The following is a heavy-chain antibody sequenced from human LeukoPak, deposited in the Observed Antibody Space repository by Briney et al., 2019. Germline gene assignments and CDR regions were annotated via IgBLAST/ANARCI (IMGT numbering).Heavy chain of an antibody. J-gene: IGHJ4*02. D-gene: IGHD4-23*01. V-gene: IGHV1-8*03. CDR1: GYTFTSYD. Sequence: GASVKVSCKASGYTFTSYDINWVRQATGQGLEWMGWMNPNRGNTGFAQKFQGRVTITRNTSISTAYMELSSLRSEDTAVYYCARVLYGGTSPLNYWGQGTLVTVSS. CDR3: ARVLYGGTSPLNY. CDR2: MNPNRGNT.